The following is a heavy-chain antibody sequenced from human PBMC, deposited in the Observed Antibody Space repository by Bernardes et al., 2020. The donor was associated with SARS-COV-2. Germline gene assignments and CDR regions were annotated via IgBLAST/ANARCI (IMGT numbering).Heavy chain of an antibody. V-gene: IGHV3-23*01. Sequence: GGSLRLSCAASGFTFSSYAMSWVRQAPGKGLEWVSAISGSGGSTYYADSVKGRFTISRDNSKNTLYLQMNSLRAEDTAVYYCAKVVYLLGGVEWYYFDYWGQGTLVTVSS. CDR2: ISGSGGST. CDR1: GFTFSSYA. J-gene: IGHJ4*02. D-gene: IGHD1-20*01. CDR3: AKVVYLLGGVEWYYFDY.